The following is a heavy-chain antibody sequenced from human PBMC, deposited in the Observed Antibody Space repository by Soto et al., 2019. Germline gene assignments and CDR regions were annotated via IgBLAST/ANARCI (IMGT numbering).Heavy chain of an antibody. CDR3: ATSTWYAFDI. J-gene: IGHJ3*02. Sequence: GGSLRLSCAASGFTFSNSIINWVRQAPGQGLEWVSSISGSSDFLYYADSVKGRFTISRDTATNSLYLQMNSLRAEDTAVYYCATSTWYAFDIWGQGTMVTVSS. CDR2: ISGSSDFL. CDR1: GFTFSNSI. D-gene: IGHD6-13*01. V-gene: IGHV3-21*01.